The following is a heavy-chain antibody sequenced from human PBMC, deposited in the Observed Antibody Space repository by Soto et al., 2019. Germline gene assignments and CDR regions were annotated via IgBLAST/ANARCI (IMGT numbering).Heavy chain of an antibody. Sequence: NPSETLSLTCAVYGGSFSGYYWSWIRQPPGKGLEWIGEINHSGSTNYNPSLKSRVTISVDTSKNQFSLKLSSVTAADTAVYYCARADYDFWSGYSYNWFDPWGQGTLVTVSS. D-gene: IGHD3-3*01. CDR3: ARADYDFWSGYSYNWFDP. V-gene: IGHV4-34*01. CDR1: GGSFSGYY. CDR2: INHSGST. J-gene: IGHJ5*02.